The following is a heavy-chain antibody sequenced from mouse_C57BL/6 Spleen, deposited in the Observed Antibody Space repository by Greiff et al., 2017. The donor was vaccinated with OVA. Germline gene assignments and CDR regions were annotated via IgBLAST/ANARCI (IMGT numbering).Heavy chain of an antibody. CDR3: TRDGLRPYYYAMDY. D-gene: IGHD2-4*01. V-gene: IGHV5-9-1*02. Sequence: EVNLVDSGEGLVKPGGSLKLSCAASGFTFSSYAMSWVRQTPEKRLEWVAYISSGGDYIYYADTVKGRFTISRDNARNTLYLQMSSLKSEDTAMYYCTRDGLRPYYYAMDYWGQGTSVTVSS. J-gene: IGHJ4*01. CDR2: ISSGGDYI. CDR1: GFTFSSYA.